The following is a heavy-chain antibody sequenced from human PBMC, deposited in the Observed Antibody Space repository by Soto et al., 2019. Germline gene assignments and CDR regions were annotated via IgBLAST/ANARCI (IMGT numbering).Heavy chain of an antibody. Sequence: GGSLRLSCAASGFTFSSYAMHWVRQAPGKGLEWVAVISYDGSNKYYADSVKGRFTISRDNSKNTLYLQMNSLRAEDTAVYYCATSGISSSSGPLDYWGQGTLVTVSS. J-gene: IGHJ4*02. D-gene: IGHD6-6*01. CDR2: ISYDGSNK. V-gene: IGHV3-30-3*01. CDR3: ATSGISSSSGPLDY. CDR1: GFTFSSYA.